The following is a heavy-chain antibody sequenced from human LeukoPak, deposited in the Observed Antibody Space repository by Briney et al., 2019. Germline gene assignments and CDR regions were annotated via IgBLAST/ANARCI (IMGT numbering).Heavy chain of an antibody. V-gene: IGHV4-34*01. CDR3: ARADVAVAYCFDY. Sequence: SETLSLTCAVYGGSFSGYYWSWIRQPPGKGLEWIGEINHSGSTNYNPSLKSRVTISVDTSKNQFSLKLSSVTAADTAVYYCARADVAVAYCFDYWGQGTLVIVSS. CDR1: GGSFSGYY. CDR2: INHSGST. D-gene: IGHD6-19*01. J-gene: IGHJ4*02.